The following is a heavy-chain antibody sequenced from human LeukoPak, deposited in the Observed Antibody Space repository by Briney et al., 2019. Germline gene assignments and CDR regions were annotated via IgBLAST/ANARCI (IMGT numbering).Heavy chain of an antibody. V-gene: IGHV3-48*03. Sequence: PGGSLRLSCAASGFTFSSYEMNWVHQAPGKGLEWVSYISSSSSTIYYADSVKGRFTISRDNAKNSLYLQMNSLRAEDTAVYYCAELGITMIGGVWGKGATVTISS. CDR3: AELGITMIGGV. J-gene: IGHJ6*04. CDR1: GFTFSSYE. CDR2: ISSSSSTI. D-gene: IGHD3-10*02.